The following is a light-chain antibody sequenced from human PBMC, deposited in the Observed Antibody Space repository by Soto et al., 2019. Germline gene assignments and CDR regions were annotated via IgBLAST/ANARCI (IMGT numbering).Light chain of an antibody. Sequence: QSVLAQPASVSGSPGQTITISCTGTSSDVGGYNAVSWYQHHPGKAPKLIIYEVTHRPSGVSDRFSASKSGSTASLTISGLQADDEADYYCNSFRVSHLYVFGTGTKVTVL. J-gene: IGLJ1*01. CDR1: SSDVGGYNA. CDR3: NSFRVSHLYV. V-gene: IGLV2-14*01. CDR2: EVT.